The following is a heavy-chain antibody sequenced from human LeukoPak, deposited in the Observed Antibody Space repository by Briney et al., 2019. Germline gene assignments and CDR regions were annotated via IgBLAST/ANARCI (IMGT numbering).Heavy chain of an antibody. CDR1: GGSFSGYY. J-gene: IGHJ4*02. CDR3: ARYAFDY. Sequence: SETLSLTCAVYGGSFSGYYWSWIRQPPGKGLEWIEEINHSGSTNYNPSLKSRVTISVDTSKNQFSLKLSSVTAADTAVYYCARYAFDYWGQGTLVTVSS. V-gene: IGHV4-34*01. CDR2: INHSGST.